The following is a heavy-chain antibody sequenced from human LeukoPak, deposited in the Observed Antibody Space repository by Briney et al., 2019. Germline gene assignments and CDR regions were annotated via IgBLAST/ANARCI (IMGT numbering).Heavy chain of an antibody. V-gene: IGHV1-18*01. Sequence: ASVKVSCKASGYTFTSYGICWVRQAPGQGLEGIGWNSAYNGNTNYAQKLQGRVTMTTDTSTSTDYMELRSLRSDDTAVYYCARAGRQWLASGAFDIWGQGTMVTVSS. CDR2: NSAYNGNT. CDR3: ARAGRQWLASGAFDI. CDR1: GYTFTSYG. D-gene: IGHD6-19*01. J-gene: IGHJ3*02.